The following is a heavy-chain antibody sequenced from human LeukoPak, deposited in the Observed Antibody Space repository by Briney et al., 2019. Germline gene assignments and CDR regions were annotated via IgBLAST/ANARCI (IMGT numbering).Heavy chain of an antibody. CDR1: GYTFTGYY. CDR2: INPNSGGT. V-gene: IGHV1-2*02. Sequence: ASVKVSCKASGYTFTGYYMHWVRQAPGQGLEWMGWINPNSGGTNYAQKFQGRVTMTRDTSISTAYTELSRLRSDDTAVCYCARDREDSSTSFDYWGQGTLVTVSS. D-gene: IGHD6-6*01. J-gene: IGHJ4*02. CDR3: ARDREDSSTSFDY.